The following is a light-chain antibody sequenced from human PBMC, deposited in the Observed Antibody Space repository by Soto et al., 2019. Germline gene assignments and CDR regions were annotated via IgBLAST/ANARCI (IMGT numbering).Light chain of an antibody. Sequence: DIVMTQSPSTLSASPGERATISCRASQSVSSNLAWYQQKGGQAPRLLIYAASTRATGIPARFSGSGSVTEFTLTISSLQSEDFAIYYCQQYNNWPRTFGQGTKVDIK. CDR2: AAS. CDR1: QSVSSN. CDR3: QQYNNWPRT. J-gene: IGKJ1*01. V-gene: IGKV3-15*01.